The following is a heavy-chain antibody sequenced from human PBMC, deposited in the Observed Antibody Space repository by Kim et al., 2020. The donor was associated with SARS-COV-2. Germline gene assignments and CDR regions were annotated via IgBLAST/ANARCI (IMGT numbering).Heavy chain of an antibody. J-gene: IGHJ4*02. CDR3: AKDGSWGGYDLGYFDY. CDR2: ISYGGSNK. V-gene: IGHV3-30*18. D-gene: IGHD5-12*01. Sequence: GGSLRLSCAASGFTFSSYGMHWVRQAPGKGLEWVAVISYGGSNKYYADSVKGRFTISRDNSKNTLYLQMNSLRAEDTAVYYCAKDGSWGGYDLGYFDYWGQGTLVTVSS. CDR1: GFTFSSYG.